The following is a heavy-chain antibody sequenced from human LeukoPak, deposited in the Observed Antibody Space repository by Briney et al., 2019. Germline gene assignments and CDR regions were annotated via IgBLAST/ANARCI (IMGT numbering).Heavy chain of an antibody. J-gene: IGHJ4*02. Sequence: GASVKVSCKASGFTFTSSAVQWVRQARGQRLEWIGWIVVGSGNTNYAQKFQERVTITRDMSTSRAYMELSSLRSEDTAVYYCAAVQVGANYYFDYWGQGTLVTVSS. CDR1: GFTFTSSA. D-gene: IGHD1-26*01. V-gene: IGHV1-58*01. CDR2: IVVGSGNT. CDR3: AAVQVGANYYFDY.